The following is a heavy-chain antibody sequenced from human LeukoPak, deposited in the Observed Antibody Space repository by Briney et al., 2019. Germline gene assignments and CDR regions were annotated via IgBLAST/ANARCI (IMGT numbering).Heavy chain of an antibody. V-gene: IGHV3-20*04. CDR2: ITNRNGCST. D-gene: IGHD6-19*01. CDR1: GFTFDEYG. CDR3: ARDLGTAGSFYFDY. Sequence: PGGSLRLSCEASGFTFDEYGMSWVRQSPGKGLEWVSAITNRNGCSTGYADSVRGRFTISRDDFKNTLYLQMTSLRADDTAVYYCARDLGTAGSFYFDYWGQGTLVTVSS. J-gene: IGHJ4*02.